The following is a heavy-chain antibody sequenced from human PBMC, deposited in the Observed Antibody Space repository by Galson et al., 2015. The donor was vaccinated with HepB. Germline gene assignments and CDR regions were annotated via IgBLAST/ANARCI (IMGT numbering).Heavy chain of an antibody. Sequence: SCKASGYSFRHHGISWVRQAPGQGLEWLGWIGSDNGETKYTEKFQGRVTMTTDISVSTSYMELRSLRSDDTAVYYCARAVLGSLYGDFDYWGQGTLITVSS. CDR3: ARAVLGSLYGDFDY. CDR1: GYSFRHHG. CDR2: IGSDNGET. J-gene: IGHJ4*01. V-gene: IGHV1-18*04. D-gene: IGHD2-15*01.